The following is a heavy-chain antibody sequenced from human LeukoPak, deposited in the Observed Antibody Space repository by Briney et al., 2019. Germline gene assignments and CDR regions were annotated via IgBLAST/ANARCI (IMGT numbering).Heavy chain of an antibody. V-gene: IGHV3-30*02. CDR1: GFIFSGYG. J-gene: IGHJ4*02. D-gene: IGHD6-13*01. Sequence: GGSLRLSCAASGFIFSGYGMHWVRQAPGKGLQWVTFIRYEGSNKYYADSVKGRFTVSRDNSKNTLYLQMDSLRVEDTAVYYCAKESDVAAAGIDYWGQGTLVTVSS. CDR2: IRYEGSNK. CDR3: AKESDVAAAGIDY.